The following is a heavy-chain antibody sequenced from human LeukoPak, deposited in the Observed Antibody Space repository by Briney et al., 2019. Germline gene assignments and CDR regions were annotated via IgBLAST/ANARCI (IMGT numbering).Heavy chain of an antibody. D-gene: IGHD1-26*01. CDR1: GFTFSSYW. J-gene: IGHJ4*02. CDR3: ATTTHFDY. V-gene: IGHV3-7*01. Sequence: PGGSLRLSCAASGFTFSSYWMSWVRQAPGKGLECVANINEDGSEKYYVDSVKGRFTISRDNTKNSLYLQMNSLRAEDTAVYYCATTTHFDYWGQGILVTVSS. CDR2: INEDGSEK.